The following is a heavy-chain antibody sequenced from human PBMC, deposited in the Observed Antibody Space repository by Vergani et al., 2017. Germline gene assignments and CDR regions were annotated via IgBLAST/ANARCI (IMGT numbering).Heavy chain of an antibody. D-gene: IGHD6-19*01. CDR3: ARDSVASAALDI. V-gene: IGHV1-69*08. Sequence: QVQLVQSGAEVKKPGSSVKVSCKASGGTFSSYTISWVRQAPGQGLEWMGRIIPILGIANYAQKFQGRVTITADKSTSTAYMELSSLRSEDTAVYYCARDSVASAALDIWGQGTMVTVSS. CDR1: GGTFSSYT. J-gene: IGHJ3*02. CDR2: IIPILGIA.